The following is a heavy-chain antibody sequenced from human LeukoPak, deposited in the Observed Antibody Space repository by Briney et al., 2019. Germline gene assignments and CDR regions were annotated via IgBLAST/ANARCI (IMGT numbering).Heavy chain of an antibody. D-gene: IGHD2-8*01. CDR1: GFTFSDYA. Sequence: GGSLRLSCTASGFTFSDYAMSWVRQAPGKGLERVGFIRSKAYGGTTEYAASVKGRFTISRDDSKSIAYLQMNSLKTEDTAVYYCTRDGGSCTNGVCYYFDYWGQGTLVTVSS. CDR3: TRDGGSCTNGVCYYFDY. CDR2: IRSKAYGGTT. J-gene: IGHJ4*02. V-gene: IGHV3-49*04.